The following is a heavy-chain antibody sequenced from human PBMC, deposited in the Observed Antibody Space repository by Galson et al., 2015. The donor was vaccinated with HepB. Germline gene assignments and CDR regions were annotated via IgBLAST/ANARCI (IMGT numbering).Heavy chain of an antibody. CDR3: ARRGIASEYFDY. Sequence: SLRLSCAASGFTFSNYGMHWVRLAPRKGLEWVSSLSSSGGNTYYADSVKGRFTISADKSIGTAYLQWSSLKASDTAMYYCARRGIASEYFDYWGQGTLVTASS. CDR1: GFTFSNYG. V-gene: IGHV3-23*01. CDR2: LSSSGGNT. D-gene: IGHD3-10*01. J-gene: IGHJ4*02.